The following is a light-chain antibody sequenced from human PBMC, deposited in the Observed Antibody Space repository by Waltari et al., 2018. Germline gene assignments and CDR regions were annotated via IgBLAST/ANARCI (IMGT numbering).Light chain of an antibody. Sequence: QSALTQPASVSESPGQSITISCTGTSSDVGNYDLVSWYLHNPGKAPNLILYEVKKRPSVVSHRFSGSKSGNTASLTISGLQAEDEAYYFCCSYAGSHTWVFGGGTKVTVL. CDR3: CSYAGSHTWV. CDR2: EVK. V-gene: IGLV2-23*02. J-gene: IGLJ3*02. CDR1: SSDVGNYDL.